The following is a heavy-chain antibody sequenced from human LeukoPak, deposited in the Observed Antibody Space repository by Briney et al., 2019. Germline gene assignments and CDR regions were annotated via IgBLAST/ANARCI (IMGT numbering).Heavy chain of an antibody. CDR2: IYYSGST. CDR1: GGSISSYY. Sequence: SETLSLTCTVSGGSISSYYWSWIRQPPGKGLEWIGYIYYSGSTNYNPSLKSRVTISVDTSKNQFSLKLSSVTAADTAVYYCARYGYSSSWYSSRYFDDGGQGTLVTVSS. D-gene: IGHD6-13*01. V-gene: IGHV4-59*01. CDR3: ARYGYSSSWYSSRYFDD. J-gene: IGHJ4*02.